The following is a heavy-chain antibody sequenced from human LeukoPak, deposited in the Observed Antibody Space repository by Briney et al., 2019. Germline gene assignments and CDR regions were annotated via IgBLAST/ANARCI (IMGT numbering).Heavy chain of an antibody. CDR2: IERDGSET. CDR1: GFSFSSHW. CDR3: ARGRGLPVRPPNEGFLDY. Sequence: GGALRLSCAGSGFSFSSHWMSWVRQAPGKGLEWVANIERDGSETYYVDSVKGRFTISRDNAKNSLYLQMSSLRAEDTAVYFCARGRGLPVRPPNEGFLDYWGRGTLVTVSS. V-gene: IGHV3-7*01. J-gene: IGHJ4*02. D-gene: IGHD6-6*01.